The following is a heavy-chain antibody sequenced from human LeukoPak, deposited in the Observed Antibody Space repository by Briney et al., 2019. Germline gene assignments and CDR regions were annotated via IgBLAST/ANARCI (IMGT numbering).Heavy chain of an antibody. V-gene: IGHV1-24*01. CDR1: GYTLTELS. Sequence: EASVKVSCKVSGYTLTELSMHWVRQAPGKGLEWMGGFDPEDGETIYAQKFQGRVTMTEDTSTDTAYMELSSLRSEDTAVYYCATFLGLYSSSPFDYWGQGTLVTVSS. D-gene: IGHD6-6*01. CDR3: ATFLGLYSSSPFDY. CDR2: FDPEDGET. J-gene: IGHJ4*02.